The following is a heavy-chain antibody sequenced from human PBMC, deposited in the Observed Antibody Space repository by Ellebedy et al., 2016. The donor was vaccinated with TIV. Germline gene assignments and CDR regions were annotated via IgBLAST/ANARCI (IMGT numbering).Heavy chain of an antibody. Sequence: AASVKVSCKASGYTFTSYSMHWVRQAPGQGLEWMGILNPIGGSTSYAQKFQGRVTMTRDKSTNTVYMELSSLRSEDTAVYYCVRDRDYPGTDYWGQGTLVTVSS. CDR1: GYTFTSYS. V-gene: IGHV1-46*01. CDR3: VRDRDYPGTDY. J-gene: IGHJ4*02. CDR2: LNPIGGST. D-gene: IGHD6-13*01.